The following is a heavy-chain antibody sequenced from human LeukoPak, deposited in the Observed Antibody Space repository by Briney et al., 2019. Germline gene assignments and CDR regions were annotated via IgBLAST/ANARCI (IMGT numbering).Heavy chain of an antibody. V-gene: IGHV3-21*04. CDR3: AKVDGPWIQLWLFDY. CDR2: ISSSSSYI. CDR1: GFTFSSYS. Sequence: GGSLRLSCAASGFTFSSYSMNWVRQAPGKGLEWVPSISSSSSYIYYADSVKGRFTISRDNSKNTLYLQMNSLRAEDTAVYYCAKVDGPWIQLWLFDYWGQGTLVTVSS. J-gene: IGHJ4*02. D-gene: IGHD5-18*01.